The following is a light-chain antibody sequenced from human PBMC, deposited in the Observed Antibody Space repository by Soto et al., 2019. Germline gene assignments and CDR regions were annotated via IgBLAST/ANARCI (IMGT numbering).Light chain of an antibody. CDR3: QQYNSYPWT. Sequence: EFVLTQSPGTLSLSPGERATLSCRASQTVSNNYLAWYQQKPGQAPRLLIYGASNRATGIPDRFSGSGSGTDFTLTISSLQPDDFATYYCQQYNSYPWTFGQGTKVDIK. V-gene: IGKV3-20*01. CDR2: GAS. CDR1: QTVSNNY. J-gene: IGKJ1*01.